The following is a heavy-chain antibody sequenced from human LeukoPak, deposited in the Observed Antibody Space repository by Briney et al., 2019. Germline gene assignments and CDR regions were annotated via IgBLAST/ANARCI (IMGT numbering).Heavy chain of an antibody. CDR3: ARRNYYDSSGYYDLDN. CDR1: GYTFTGYY. J-gene: IGHJ4*02. CDR2: INPNSGDT. V-gene: IGHV1-2*02. D-gene: IGHD3-22*01. Sequence: GASVKVSCKASGYTFTGYYMHWVRPAPGQGLEWMGWINPNSGDTNYAQKFQGRVTMTSDTSISTAYMELSRLRSDDTAVYYCARRNYYDSSGYYDLDNWGQGTLVTVSS.